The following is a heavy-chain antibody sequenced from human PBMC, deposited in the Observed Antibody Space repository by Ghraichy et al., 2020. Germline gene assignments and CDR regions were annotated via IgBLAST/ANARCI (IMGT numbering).Heavy chain of an antibody. J-gene: IGHJ4*02. CDR3: ARITMKVVVITTYYSDY. D-gene: IGHD3-22*01. V-gene: IGHV4-39*01. CDR2: IYYTGST. CDR1: GGSVNSSSYY. Sequence: GSLRLSCTVSGGSVNSSSYYWGWIRQPPGKGLEWIGSIYYTGSTYYNPSLKSRVTISVDTSKNQFSLKLSSVTAADTAVYYCARITMKVVVITTYYSDYWGQGTLVTVSS.